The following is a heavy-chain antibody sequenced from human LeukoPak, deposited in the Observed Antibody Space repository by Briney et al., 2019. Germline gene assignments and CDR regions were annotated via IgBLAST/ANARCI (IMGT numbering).Heavy chain of an antibody. CDR3: AGSYSGYDWSDS. CDR2: IIPIFGTA. D-gene: IGHD5-12*01. CDR1: GGTFSSYA. Sequence: GSSVKVSCKASGGTFSSYAISWVRQAPGQGLEWMGGIIPIFGTANYAQKFQGRVTITTDESTSTAYMELSSLRSEDTAVYYCAGSYSGYDWSDSWGKGTLVTVSS. V-gene: IGHV1-69*05. J-gene: IGHJ4*02.